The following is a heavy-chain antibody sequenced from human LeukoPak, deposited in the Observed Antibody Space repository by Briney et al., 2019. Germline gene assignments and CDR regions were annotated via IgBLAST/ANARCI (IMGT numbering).Heavy chain of an antibody. D-gene: IGHD4-17*01. CDR2: IKKDGSEK. CDR3: ARETGSAVGSTDFDY. J-gene: IGHJ4*02. Sequence: WGSLRLSCVASGFTFSSYWMSWVRQAPGKGLEWVANIKKDGSEKCYVDSVKGRFTISRDNSKNTLYLQMNSLRAEDTAVYYCARETGSAVGSTDFDYWGQGTLVTVSS. V-gene: IGHV3-7*01. CDR1: GFTFSSYW.